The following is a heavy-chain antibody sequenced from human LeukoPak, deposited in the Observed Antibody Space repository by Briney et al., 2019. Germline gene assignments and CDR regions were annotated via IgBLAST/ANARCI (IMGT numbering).Heavy chain of an antibody. Sequence: SVKVSCKASGNSISNYAVSWVRQAPGQGFEWMGGIIPIFGTADYAQKFQGRVTITADESTSTAYMELSSLRSEDTAVYYCARDLLRYSSSEFGTYYYYYGMDVWGQGTTVTVSS. V-gene: IGHV1-69*01. CDR1: GNSISNYA. CDR3: ARDLLRYSSSEFGTYYYYYGMDV. D-gene: IGHD6-6*01. CDR2: IIPIFGTA. J-gene: IGHJ6*02.